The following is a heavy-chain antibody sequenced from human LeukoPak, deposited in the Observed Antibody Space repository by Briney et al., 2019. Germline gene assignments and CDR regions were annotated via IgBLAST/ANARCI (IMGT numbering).Heavy chain of an antibody. J-gene: IGHJ4*02. Sequence: SQTLSLTCAISGDSVSSNNAVWNWIRQSPSRGFEWLGRTYFRSKWYNDYAASVKSRITVNPDTSKNHFSLQLSSVTPEDTAVYYCARTYGGNCDYWGQGTLVTVSS. V-gene: IGHV6-1*01. CDR1: GDSVSSNNAV. CDR3: ARTYGGNCDY. CDR2: TYFRSKWYN. D-gene: IGHD4-23*01.